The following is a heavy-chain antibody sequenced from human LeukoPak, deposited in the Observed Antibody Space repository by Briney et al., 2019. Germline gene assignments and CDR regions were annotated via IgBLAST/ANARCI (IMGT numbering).Heavy chain of an antibody. CDR3: AQRGTKSTSATDTAMVEVY. Sequence: GGSLRLSCAASGFTFSSYAMSWVRQAPGKGLEWVSAISGSGSSTYYADSVKGRFTISRDNSKSTLYLQMNSLRAEDTALYYCAQRGTKSTSATDTAMVEVYWGQGTLVTVSS. CDR2: ISGSGSST. J-gene: IGHJ4*02. V-gene: IGHV3-23*01. D-gene: IGHD5-18*01. CDR1: GFTFSSYA.